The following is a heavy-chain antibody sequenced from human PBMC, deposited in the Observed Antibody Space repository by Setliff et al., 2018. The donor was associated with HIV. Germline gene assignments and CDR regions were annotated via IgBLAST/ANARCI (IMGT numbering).Heavy chain of an antibody. J-gene: IGHJ4*02. CDR2: IYTTGGT. Sequence: SETLSLTCNLSGVSIPTNYWNWIRQPAGKGLEWIGRIYTTGGTNYNPALKSRVTMSIDTSKNQISLKLTSVTAADTATYYCARSSPGITAGLLAYWGPGTRVTAPQ. D-gene: IGHD6-13*01. V-gene: IGHV4-4*07. CDR1: GVSIPTNY. CDR3: ARSSPGITAGLLAY.